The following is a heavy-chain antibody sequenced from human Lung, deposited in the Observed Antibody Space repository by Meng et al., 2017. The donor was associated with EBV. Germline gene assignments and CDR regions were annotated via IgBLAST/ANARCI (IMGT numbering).Heavy chain of an antibody. CDR1: GGSIGSGGYY. J-gene: IGHJ4*02. CDR3: ARGPSGSYYPSFDY. V-gene: IGHV4-31*03. D-gene: IGHD1-26*01. CDR2: IYYSGSA. Sequence: QVQLQESGPGLVKPPQTLSLTCTVSGGSIGSGGYYWSWIRQHPGKGLEWIGNIYYSGSAYYNPSLKSRVTISVDTSKNHFSLKLSSVTAADTAVYYCARGPSGSYYPSFDYWGQGTLVTVFS.